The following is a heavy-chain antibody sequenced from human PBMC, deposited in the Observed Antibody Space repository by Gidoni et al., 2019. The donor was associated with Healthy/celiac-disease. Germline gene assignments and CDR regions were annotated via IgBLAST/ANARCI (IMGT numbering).Heavy chain of an antibody. CDR1: GGSFSGYY. V-gene: IGHV4-34*01. CDR2: INHSGST. CDR3: ARGYYGIYGMDV. Sequence: QVQLQQWGAGLLKPSETLSLTCAVYGGSFSGYYWSWIRQPPGKGLEWIGEINHSGSTNYNPSLKSRVTISVDTSKNQFSLKLSSVTAADTAVYYCARGYYGIYGMDVWGQGTTVTVSS. J-gene: IGHJ6*02. D-gene: IGHD3-10*01.